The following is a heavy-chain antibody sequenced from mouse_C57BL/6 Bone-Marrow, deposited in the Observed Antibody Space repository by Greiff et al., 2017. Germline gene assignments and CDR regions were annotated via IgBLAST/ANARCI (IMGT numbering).Heavy chain of an antibody. J-gene: IGHJ2*01. CDR3: ARDRGTMITTASYYFDY. V-gene: IGHV5-4*01. D-gene: IGHD2-4*01. CDR1: GFTFSSYA. Sequence: EVKLVESGGGLVKPGGSLKLSCAASGFTFSSYAMSWVRQTPEKRLEWVATISDGGSYTYYPDNVKGRFTISRDNAKNNLYLQMSHLKSEDTAMYYWARDRGTMITTASYYFDYWGQGTTLTVSS. CDR2: ISDGGSYT.